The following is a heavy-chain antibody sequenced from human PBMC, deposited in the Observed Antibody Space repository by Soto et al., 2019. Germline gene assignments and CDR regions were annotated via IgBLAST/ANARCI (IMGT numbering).Heavy chain of an antibody. Sequence: QVQLVQSGAEVKKPGASVKVSCKASGYTFTSYGISWVRQAPGQGLEWMGWISAYNGNTNYAQKLQSRVTMTTDTSTSTAYMELRSLRSDDTAVYYCARESPKFIAVADRDYWGQGTLVTVSS. CDR3: ARESPKFIAVADRDY. CDR2: ISAYNGNT. D-gene: IGHD6-19*01. CDR1: GYTFTSYG. J-gene: IGHJ4*02. V-gene: IGHV1-18*01.